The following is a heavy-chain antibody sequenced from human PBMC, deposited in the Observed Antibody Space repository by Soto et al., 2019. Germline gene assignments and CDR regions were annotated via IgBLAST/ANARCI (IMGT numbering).Heavy chain of an antibody. CDR3: ARAPPYYDYVWGSYRFDAFDI. CDR1: GFTFSSYS. V-gene: IGHV3-21*01. J-gene: IGHJ3*02. CDR2: ISSSSSYI. D-gene: IGHD3-16*02. Sequence: GGSLRLSCAASGFTFSSYSMNWVRQAPGKGLEWVSSISSSSSYIYYADSVKGRFTISRDNAKNSLYLQMNSLRAEDTAVYYCARAPPYYDYVWGSYRFDAFDIWGQGTMVTVSS.